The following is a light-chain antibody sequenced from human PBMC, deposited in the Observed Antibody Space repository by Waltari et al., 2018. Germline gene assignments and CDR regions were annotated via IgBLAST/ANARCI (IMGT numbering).Light chain of an antibody. J-gene: IGKJ5*01. V-gene: IGKV3-15*01. Sequence: VMTPSPATLSVSPGERATPSCRASLSIADNLAWYQQKRGQAPRLLIYGASPMATGIPARFTGRGSGTDFTLTISSLQSEDSAVYYCQQYNRWPPITFGQGTRLEI. CDR2: GAS. CDR3: QQYNRWPPIT. CDR1: LSIADN.